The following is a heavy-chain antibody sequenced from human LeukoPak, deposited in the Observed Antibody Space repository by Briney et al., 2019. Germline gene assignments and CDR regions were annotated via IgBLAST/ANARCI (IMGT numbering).Heavy chain of an antibody. V-gene: IGHV3-30*04. Sequence: PGGSLRLSRAASGFTFSSYAMHWVRPAPGKGLEWVAVITYDGSNKYYADSVKGRFTISRDNSKNTLYLQMNSLRAEDTAVYYCARDQEGIVVVPAAINYYYYGMDVWGKGTTVTVSS. CDR3: ARDQEGIVVVPAAINYYYYGMDV. CDR2: ITYDGSNK. CDR1: GFTFSSYA. D-gene: IGHD2-2*02. J-gene: IGHJ6*04.